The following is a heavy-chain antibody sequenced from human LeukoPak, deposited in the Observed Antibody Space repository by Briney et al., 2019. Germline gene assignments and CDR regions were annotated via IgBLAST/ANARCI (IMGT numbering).Heavy chain of an antibody. CDR2: IRYDGSNK. CDR1: GFTFSSYG. Sequence: PGGSLRLSCAASGFTFSSYGMHWVRQAPGKGLGWVAFIRYDGSNKYYADSVKGRFTISRDKSKNTLYLQMNSMRAEDTAVYYCAKDPTSNYYDFWSGYYEDYWGQGTLVTVSS. J-gene: IGHJ4*02. CDR3: AKDPTSNYYDFWSGYYEDY. V-gene: IGHV3-30*02. D-gene: IGHD3-3*01.